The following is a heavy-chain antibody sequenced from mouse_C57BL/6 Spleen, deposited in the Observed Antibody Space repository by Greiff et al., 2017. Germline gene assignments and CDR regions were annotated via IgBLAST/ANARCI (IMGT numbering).Heavy chain of an antibody. Sequence: EVQLQQSGAELVKPGASVKLSCTASGFTFKDYYMHWVKQRTEQGLEWIGTIDPEDGDTKYTPKFQGKATMTADKSSNTAYLQLSSLTSEDTAVYYCARIYDGYDGYFDYWGRGTTLAVSS. CDR3: ARIYDGYDGYFDY. CDR1: GFTFKDYY. D-gene: IGHD2-2*01. CDR2: IDPEDGDT. J-gene: IGHJ2*01. V-gene: IGHV14-2*01.